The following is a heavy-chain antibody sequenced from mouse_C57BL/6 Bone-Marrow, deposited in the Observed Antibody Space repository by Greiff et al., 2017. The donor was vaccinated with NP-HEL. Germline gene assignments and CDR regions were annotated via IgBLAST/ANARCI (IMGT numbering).Heavy chain of an antibody. J-gene: IGHJ4*01. Sequence: QVQLQQPGAELVMPGASVKLSCKASGYTFTSYWMHWVKQRPGQGLEWIGEIDPSDSYTNYNQKFKGKSTLTVDKSSSTAYMQLSSLTSEDSAVYYCARRVYYYGSSPSYAMDYWGQGTSVAVSS. CDR3: ARRVYYYGSSPSYAMDY. D-gene: IGHD1-1*01. CDR1: GYTFTSYW. CDR2: IDPSDSYT. V-gene: IGHV1-69*01.